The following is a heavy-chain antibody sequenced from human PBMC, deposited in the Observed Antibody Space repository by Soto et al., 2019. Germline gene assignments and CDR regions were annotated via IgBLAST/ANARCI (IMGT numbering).Heavy chain of an antibody. D-gene: IGHD6-6*01. CDR1: GGSISSGGYF. V-gene: IGHV4-31*03. CDR3: AREGAAPYYYYGMDV. CDR2: IYYRGST. Sequence: QVQLQESGPGLVKPSQTLSLTCTVSGGSISSGGYFWSWIRQHPGKGLEWIGFIYYRGSTYYNPSLESRVTISVDTSKNQFSLKLSSVTAADTAVYYCAREGAAPYYYYGMDVWGQGTTVTVSS. J-gene: IGHJ6*02.